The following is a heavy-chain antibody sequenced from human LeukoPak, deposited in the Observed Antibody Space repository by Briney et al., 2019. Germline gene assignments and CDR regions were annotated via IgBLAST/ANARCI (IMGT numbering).Heavy chain of an antibody. J-gene: IGHJ4*02. CDR3: ARGPGYSSGWYVLSVDC. Sequence: PGRSLRLSCAASGFTFSSYAMHWVRQAPGKGLEWVAVISYDGSIKYYADSVKGRFTTSRDNSKNMLYLQMNSLSAEDTAVYYCARGPGYSSGWYVLSVDCWGQGTLVTVSS. V-gene: IGHV3-30-3*01. CDR2: ISYDGSIK. CDR1: GFTFSSYA. D-gene: IGHD6-19*01.